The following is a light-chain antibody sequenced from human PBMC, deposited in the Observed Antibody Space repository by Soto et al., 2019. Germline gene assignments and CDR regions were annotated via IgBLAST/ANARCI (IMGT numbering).Light chain of an antibody. CDR1: GSDIGGYNF. CDR2: EVR. Sequence: QSVLTQPASVSGSPGQSLTISCTGTGSDIGGYNFVSWYQQHPGKAPKVILYEVRNRPSGVSSRFSGAKSGNTASLTISGLQAEDEADYYGSSFSSTTTLLVFGGGTKLTVL. J-gene: IGLJ3*02. CDR3: SSFSSTTTLLV. V-gene: IGLV2-14*01.